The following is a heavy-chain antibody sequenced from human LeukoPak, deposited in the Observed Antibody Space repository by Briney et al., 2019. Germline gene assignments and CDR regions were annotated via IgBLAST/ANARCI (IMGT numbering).Heavy chain of an antibody. CDR3: ARGTYSSSLDY. CDR2: ISYDGSNK. CDR1: GFTSSSYA. Sequence: GRSLRLSCAASGFTSSSYAMHWVRQAPGKGLEWVAVISYDGSNKYYADSVKGRFTISRDNSKNTLYLQMNGLRAEDTAVYYCARGTYSSSLDYWGQGTLVTVSS. V-gene: IGHV3-30-3*01. D-gene: IGHD6-13*01. J-gene: IGHJ4*02.